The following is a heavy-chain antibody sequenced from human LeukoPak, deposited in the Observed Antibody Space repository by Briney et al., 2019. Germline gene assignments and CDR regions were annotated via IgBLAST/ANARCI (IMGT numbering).Heavy chain of an antibody. Sequence: ASVKVSCKASGYTFTSYGISWVRQAPGQGLEWMGWISAYNGNTNYAQKLQGRVTMTTDTSTSTAYMELRSLRSGDTAVYYCARASLYGDYPDYWGQGTLVTVSS. V-gene: IGHV1-18*01. CDR3: ARASLYGDYPDY. J-gene: IGHJ4*02. D-gene: IGHD4-17*01. CDR1: GYTFTSYG. CDR2: ISAYNGNT.